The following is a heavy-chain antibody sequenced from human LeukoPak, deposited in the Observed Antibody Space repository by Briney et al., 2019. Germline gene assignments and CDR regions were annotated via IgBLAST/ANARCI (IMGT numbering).Heavy chain of an antibody. Sequence: SDTLSLTHTVSGGSNSRSIYHWGGNRQPPGKGQEWIGSIDYRGSTYYNSSPKSRSAISVDTSKNQFSLRLTSVTAADTAMYYCASDRSGLSFCFWGQGTLVTVSS. CDR1: GGSNSRSIYH. CDR3: ASDRSGLSFCF. V-gene: IGHV4-39*01. D-gene: IGHD3-22*01. J-gene: IGHJ4*02. CDR2: IDYRGST.